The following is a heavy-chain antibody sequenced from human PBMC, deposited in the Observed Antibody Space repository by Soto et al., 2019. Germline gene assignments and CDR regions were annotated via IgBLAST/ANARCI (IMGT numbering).Heavy chain of an antibody. CDR1: GFSFSDYY. J-gene: IGHJ5*02. V-gene: IGHV3-11*01. Sequence: QVQLVEPGGGLVKPGGSLRVSCAASGFSFSDYYMTWTRQAPGKGLEWVPYLSGRGENIHYADSVKGRFTISRDNAKTSLDLQMERLRLEDTAVYYCAIGACITCYYVAWFDTTGQGTLVTVSS. CDR2: LSGRGENI. CDR3: AIGACITCYYVAWFDT. D-gene: IGHD2-15*01.